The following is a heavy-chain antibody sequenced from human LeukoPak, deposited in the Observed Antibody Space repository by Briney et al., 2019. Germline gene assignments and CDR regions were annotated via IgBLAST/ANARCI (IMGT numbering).Heavy chain of an antibody. CDR3: ARASRGSLVPSRFDP. CDR2: ISGSGGST. V-gene: IGHV3-23*01. CDR1: GFTFSSYG. J-gene: IGHJ5*02. D-gene: IGHD6-13*01. Sequence: GGSLRLSCAASGFTFSSYGMSWVRQAPGKGLEWVSAISGSGGSTYYADSVKGRFTISRDNAKNSLYLQMNSLRAEDTAVYYCARASRGSLVPSRFDPWGQGTLVTVSS.